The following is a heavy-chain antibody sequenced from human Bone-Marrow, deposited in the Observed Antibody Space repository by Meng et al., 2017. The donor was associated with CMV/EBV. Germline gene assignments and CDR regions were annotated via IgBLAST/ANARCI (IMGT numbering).Heavy chain of an antibody. J-gene: IGHJ4*02. CDR3: ARDGAIVVVPAAMSFDY. V-gene: IGHV3-7*01. Sequence: GESLKISCAASGFTFSSYWMSWVRQAPGKGLEWVANIKQDGSEKYYVDSVKGRFTISRDNAKNSLYLQMNSLRAEDTAVYYCARDGAIVVVPAAMSFDYWGQGTLVTVSS. D-gene: IGHD2-2*01. CDR1: GFTFSSYW. CDR2: IKQDGSEK.